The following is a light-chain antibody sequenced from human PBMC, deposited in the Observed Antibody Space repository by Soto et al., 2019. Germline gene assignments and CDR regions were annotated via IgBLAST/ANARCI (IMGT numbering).Light chain of an antibody. CDR3: AAWDDRLSGFYV. Sequence: QSVLTQPPSASGTPGQRVTISCSGSSSNIGRNYVYWYQQLPGTAPKLLIYRNNQRPSGFSDRFSGSKSDTCTSLAISGLRSEDEADYYYAAWDDRLSGFYVFGTGTKVTVL. J-gene: IGLJ1*01. CDR2: RNN. V-gene: IGLV1-47*01. CDR1: SSNIGRNY.